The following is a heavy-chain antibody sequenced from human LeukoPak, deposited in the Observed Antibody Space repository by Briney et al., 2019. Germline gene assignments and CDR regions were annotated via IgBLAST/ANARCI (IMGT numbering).Heavy chain of an antibody. D-gene: IGHD3-10*01. CDR1: GGSISSYY. Sequence: ETLSLTCTVSGGSISSYYWSWIRQPPGKGLEWIGYIYYSGSTNYNPSLKSRVTISVDTSKNQFSLKLSSVTAADTAVYYCARDLWFGELSGLDYYYYMDVWGKGTTVTVSS. CDR2: IYYSGST. CDR3: ARDLWFGELSGLDYYYYMDV. V-gene: IGHV4-59*01. J-gene: IGHJ6*03.